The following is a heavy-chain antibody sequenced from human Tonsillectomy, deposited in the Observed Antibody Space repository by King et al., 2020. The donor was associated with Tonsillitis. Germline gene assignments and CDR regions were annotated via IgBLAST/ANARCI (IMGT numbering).Heavy chain of an antibody. D-gene: IGHD1-26*01. CDR3: ARAYSGSYFSLDY. CDR2: ISYDGSNK. J-gene: IGHJ4*02. V-gene: IGHV3-30*01. Sequence: QVQLVESGGGVVQPGRSLRLSCAASGFTFSSYAMPWVRQAPGKGLEWVALISYDGSNKYYADSVKGRFTISRDNSKNTLYLQMNSLRAEDTAVYYCARAYSGSYFSLDYWGQGTLVTVSS. CDR1: GFTFSSYA.